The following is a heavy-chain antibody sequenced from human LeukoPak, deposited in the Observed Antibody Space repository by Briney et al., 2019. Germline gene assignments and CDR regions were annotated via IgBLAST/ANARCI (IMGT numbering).Heavy chain of an antibody. V-gene: IGHV4-34*01. CDR2: IYYSGST. CDR3: ARVLYRRNYYYYMDV. D-gene: IGHD1-26*01. Sequence: SETLSLTCAVYGGSFSGYYWSWIRQPPGKGLEWIGSIYYSGSTYYNPSLKSRVTISVDTSKNQFSLKLSSVTAADTAVYYCARVLYRRNYYYYMDVWGKGTTVTVSS. J-gene: IGHJ6*03. CDR1: GGSFSGYY.